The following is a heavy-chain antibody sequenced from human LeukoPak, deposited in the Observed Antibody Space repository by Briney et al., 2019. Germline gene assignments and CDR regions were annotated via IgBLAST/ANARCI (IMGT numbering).Heavy chain of an antibody. CDR3: ATDRDNSDWQKRFDS. J-gene: IGHJ4*02. CDR1: GFTFSTYW. CDR2: INQGASEI. D-gene: IGHD2-21*02. V-gene: IGHV3-7*01. Sequence: GGSLRLSCAASGFTFSTYWMNWYRQAPGKGLEWVGNINQGASEINYVDSVRGRFTISRDNAKNSLHLQLNSLRAEDTAVYYCATDRDNSDWQKRFDSWGQGTLVTVSS.